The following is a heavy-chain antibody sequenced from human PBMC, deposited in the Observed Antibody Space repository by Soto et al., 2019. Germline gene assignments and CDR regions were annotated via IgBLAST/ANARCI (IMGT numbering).Heavy chain of an antibody. V-gene: IGHV2-70*04. CDR2: IDWDDDK. Sequence: GSGTTLVNPTQTLTLTCTFSGFSLSTSGMRGSWIRQPPGKALEWLARIDWDDDKFYSTSLKTRLTISKDTSKNQVVLTMTNMDPVDTATYYCARSSGASRHLQYWGQATLVTVS. CDR1: GFSLSTSGMR. D-gene: IGHD2-15*01. CDR3: ARSSGASRHLQY. J-gene: IGHJ4*02.